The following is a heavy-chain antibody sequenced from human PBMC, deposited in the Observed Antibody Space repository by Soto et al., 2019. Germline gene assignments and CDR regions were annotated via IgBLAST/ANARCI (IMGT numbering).Heavy chain of an antibody. J-gene: IGHJ6*02. CDR3: TRGYDFWSGYPYYYYYYGMDV. D-gene: IGHD3-3*01. CDR1: GFTFGDYA. CDR2: VRSKAYGGTT. V-gene: IGHV3-49*04. Sequence: GGSLRLSCTASGFTFGDYAMSWVRQAPGKGLEWVGFVRSKAYGGTTEYAASVKGRFTISRDDSKSIAYLQMNSLKTEDTAVYYCTRGYDFWSGYPYYYYYYGMDVWGQGTTVTVSS.